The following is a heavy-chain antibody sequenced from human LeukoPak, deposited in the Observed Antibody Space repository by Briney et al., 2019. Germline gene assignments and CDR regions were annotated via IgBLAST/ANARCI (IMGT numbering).Heavy chain of an antibody. CDR3: AKEGAYCSADCYSDYYFDL. Sequence: PGGSLRLSCAASGFTFSSYGMHWVRQAPGKGLEWVAVISYDGSNKYYADSVKGRFTISRDNSKNTLYLQMNSLRAEDTAVYYCAKEGAYCSADCYSDYYFDLWGRGTLVTVSS. CDR2: ISYDGSNK. CDR1: GFTFSSYG. J-gene: IGHJ2*01. D-gene: IGHD2-21*02. V-gene: IGHV3-30*18.